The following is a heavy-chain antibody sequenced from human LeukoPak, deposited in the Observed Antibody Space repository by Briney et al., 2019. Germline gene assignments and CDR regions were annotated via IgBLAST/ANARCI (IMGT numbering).Heavy chain of an antibody. V-gene: IGHV4-4*07. J-gene: IGHJ5*02. CDR1: GGSISSYY. CDR2: IYTSGST. CDR3: ARHLSIFGAPGWFDP. Sequence: SETLSLTCTVSGGSISSYYWSWIRQPAGKGLEWIGRIYTSGSTNYNPSLKSRVTMSVDTSKNQFSLKLSSVTAADTAVYYCARHLSIFGAPGWFDPWGQGTLVTVSS. D-gene: IGHD3-3*01.